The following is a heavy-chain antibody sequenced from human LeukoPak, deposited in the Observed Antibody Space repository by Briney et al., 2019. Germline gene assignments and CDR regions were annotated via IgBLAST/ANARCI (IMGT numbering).Heavy chain of an antibody. V-gene: IGHV5-51*01. CDR2: IYPGDSDT. J-gene: IGHJ5*02. Sequence: GESLKISYKGSGYSFSNYWIGWVRQMPGKGLEWMGIIYPGDSDTRYSPSFQGQVTISADKSISTAYLQWSSLKASDTAMYYCARHGDYYFGWFDPWGQGTLVTVSS. D-gene: IGHD2-21*02. CDR3: ARHGDYYFGWFDP. CDR1: GYSFSNYW.